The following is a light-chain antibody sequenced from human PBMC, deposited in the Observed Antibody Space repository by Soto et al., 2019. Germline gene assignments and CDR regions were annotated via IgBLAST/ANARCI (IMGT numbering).Light chain of an antibody. CDR2: DVS. V-gene: IGLV2-14*01. CDR3: SSYTTSNTRQIV. CDR1: SSDVGGYNY. Sequence: QSALTPPASVSGSPGQSITTSCAGTSSDVGGYNYVSWYQQHPGKAPKFMIFDVSNRPSGVSNRFSGSKSGNTASLTISGLQAEDEADYYRSSYTTSNTRQIVFGTGTKLTVL. J-gene: IGLJ1*01.